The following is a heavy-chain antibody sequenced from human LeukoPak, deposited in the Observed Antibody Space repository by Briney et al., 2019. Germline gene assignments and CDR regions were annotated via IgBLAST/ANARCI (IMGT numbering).Heavy chain of an antibody. D-gene: IGHD3-22*01. CDR2: ITSSSNYI. Sequence: GGTLRLSCAASGFTFGSYTMNWVRQAPGQGLGWFSSITSSSNYIYYADSVKGRFTTSRDNAKKSLYLQMKSLRAEDTAVYYCARALYDSSGYYPHLDYWGQGTLGTVSS. CDR3: ARALYDSSGYYPHLDY. J-gene: IGHJ4*02. V-gene: IGHV3-21*01. CDR1: GFTFGSYT.